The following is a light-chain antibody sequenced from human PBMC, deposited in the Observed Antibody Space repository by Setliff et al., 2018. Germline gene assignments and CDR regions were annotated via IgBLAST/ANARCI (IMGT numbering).Light chain of an antibody. Sequence: QSALTQPRSVSGSPGQSVTISCTGTSSDVGGYNYVSWYQHHPGKAPKLMIYDVSKRPSGVPDRFSGSKSGNTASLTISGLQAEDEADYYCCSYAGSYTSFDVFGTGTKVTVL. V-gene: IGLV2-11*01. CDR2: DVS. CDR3: CSYAGSYTSFDV. J-gene: IGLJ1*01. CDR1: SSDVGGYNY.